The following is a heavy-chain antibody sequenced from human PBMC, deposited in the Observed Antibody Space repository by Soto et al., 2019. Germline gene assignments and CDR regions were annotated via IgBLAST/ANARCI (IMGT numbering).Heavy chain of an antibody. CDR3: AKEFSKYSSSLGY. D-gene: IGHD6-13*01. Sequence: QVQLVESGGGVAQPGRSLRLSCAASGFTFSSSAMHWVRQAPGKGLEWGAVISYDGSNKYYADSVKGRFTISRDNSKNTLYLQMNSLRAEDTAVYYCAKEFSKYSSSLGYWGQGTLVTVSS. V-gene: IGHV3-30-3*02. J-gene: IGHJ4*02. CDR2: ISYDGSNK. CDR1: GFTFSSSA.